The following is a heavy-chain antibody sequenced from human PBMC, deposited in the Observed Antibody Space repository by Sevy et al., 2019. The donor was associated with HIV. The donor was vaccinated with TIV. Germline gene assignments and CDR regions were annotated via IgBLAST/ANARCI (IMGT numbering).Heavy chain of an antibody. D-gene: IGHD2-15*01. V-gene: IGHV3-48*03. J-gene: IGHJ4*02. CDR1: GFTFSSYE. CDR2: ISSSGSTI. Sequence: GGSLRLSCAASGFTFSSYEMNWVRQAPGKGLEWVSYISSSGSTIYYADSVKGRFTISRDNAKNSLYLQMNSLRPEDTAVFYFAGAWGGVVAATNFDYWGQGTLVTVSS. CDR3: AGAWGGVVAATNFDY.